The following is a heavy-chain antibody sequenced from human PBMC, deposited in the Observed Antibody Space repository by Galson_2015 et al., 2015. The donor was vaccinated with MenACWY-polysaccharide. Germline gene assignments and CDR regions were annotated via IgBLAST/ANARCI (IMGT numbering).Heavy chain of an antibody. CDR1: GFTFSSYA. V-gene: IGHV3-23*01. J-gene: IGHJ6*02. D-gene: IGHD2-15*01. Sequence: SLRLSCAAAGFTFSSYAMSWVRQAPGKGLEWVSAITGSGGATYYVDSVKGRFTISRDNSKNTLYLQMNSLRAEDTAVYCCAKRARVVAAVWYGMDVWGQGTTVTVSS. CDR3: AKRARVVAAVWYGMDV. CDR2: ITGSGGAT.